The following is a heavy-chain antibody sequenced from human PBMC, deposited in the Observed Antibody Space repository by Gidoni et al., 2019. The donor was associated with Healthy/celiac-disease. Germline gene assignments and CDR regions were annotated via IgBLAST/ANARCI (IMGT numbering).Heavy chain of an antibody. J-gene: IGHJ4*02. V-gene: IGHV1-8*01. Sequence: GNTGYAQKFQGRVTMTRNTSISTAYKELSSLRSEDTAVYYCARGPDGAFDYWGQGTLVTVSS. CDR2: GNT. D-gene: IGHD3-10*01. CDR3: ARGPDGAFDY.